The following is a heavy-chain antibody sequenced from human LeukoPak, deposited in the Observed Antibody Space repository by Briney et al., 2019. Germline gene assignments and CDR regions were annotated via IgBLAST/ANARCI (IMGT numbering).Heavy chain of an antibody. CDR2: IYYSGST. Sequence: PSETLSLTCTVSGGSISSHYWSWIRQPPGKGLEWSGYIYYSGSTNYNPSLKSRVTISVDTSKDQFSLKLSSVTAADTAVYYCARERIVGAPPYFDYWGQGTLVTVPS. J-gene: IGHJ4*02. D-gene: IGHD1-26*01. V-gene: IGHV4-59*11. CDR1: GGSISSHY. CDR3: ARERIVGAPPYFDY.